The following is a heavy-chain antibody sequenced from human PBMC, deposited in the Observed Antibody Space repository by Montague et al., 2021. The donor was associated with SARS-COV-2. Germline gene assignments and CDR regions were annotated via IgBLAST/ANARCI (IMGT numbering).Heavy chain of an antibody. CDR3: AVQPSDSSAWRPFDY. CDR2: MSHDGSYE. J-gene: IGHJ4*02. CDR1: GFTLSTYA. Sequence: SLRLSCAASGFTLSTYAIHWVRQAPGKGLEWVAIMSHDGSYEHYADSVKGRFTISRDSSKNTLHLQMNSLTAEDTAVYYCAVQPSDSSAWRPFDYWGQGTLVTVTS. V-gene: IGHV3-33*01. D-gene: IGHD6-19*01.